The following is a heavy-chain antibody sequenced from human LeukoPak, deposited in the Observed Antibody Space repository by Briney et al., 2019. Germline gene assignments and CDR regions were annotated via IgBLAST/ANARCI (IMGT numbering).Heavy chain of an antibody. V-gene: IGHV6-1*01. Sequence: SQTLSLTCAISGDSVSSNSAAWNWIRQSPSRGLEWLGRTYYRSKWYNDYAVSVKSRITINPDTSKNQFSLRLNSVTPEDTAVYYCASSYFWAAAGTHYYYYMDVWGKGTTVTVSS. CDR3: ASSYFWAAAGTHYYYYMDV. J-gene: IGHJ6*03. CDR2: TYYRSKWYN. CDR1: GDSVSSNSAA. D-gene: IGHD6-13*01.